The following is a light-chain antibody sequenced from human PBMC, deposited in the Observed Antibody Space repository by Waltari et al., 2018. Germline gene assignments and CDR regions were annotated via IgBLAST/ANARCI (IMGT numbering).Light chain of an antibody. V-gene: IGLV1-40*01. CDR1: SSNIGAGYD. Sequence: QSVLTQPPSVSGAPGQRVTISCTGTSSNIGAGYDVHWYQQLPGTAPQLLIYANSTRPSGVPDRFSGSKSGTSASLAITGLQAEDEADYYCQSYDSSLSGSWVFGGGTKLTVL. CDR2: ANS. CDR3: QSYDSSLSGSWV. J-gene: IGLJ3*02.